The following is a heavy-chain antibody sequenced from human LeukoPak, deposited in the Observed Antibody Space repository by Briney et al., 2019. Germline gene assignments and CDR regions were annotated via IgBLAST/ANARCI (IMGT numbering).Heavy chain of an antibody. V-gene: IGHV1-8*02. Sequence: GASVKVSSQASGYTFTSYDINWVRQATGQGLEWMGWMNPHSGKTGYAQNFQGRVTMTRDTSISTAYMELSSLRSEDTAVYYCARLSSHYGDYKVDPWGQGTLVTVSS. CDR2: MNPHSGKT. D-gene: IGHD4-17*01. CDR1: GYTFTSYD. J-gene: IGHJ5*02. CDR3: ARLSSHYGDYKVDP.